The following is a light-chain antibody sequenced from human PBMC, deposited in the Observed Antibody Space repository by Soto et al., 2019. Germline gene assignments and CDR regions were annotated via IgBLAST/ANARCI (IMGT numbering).Light chain of an antibody. CDR2: LNSDGSH. J-gene: IGLJ2*01. CDR1: SGHSNYV. V-gene: IGLV4-69*01. CDR3: QTWDTGIRV. Sequence: QPVLTQSPCASASLGASVKLTCTLSSGHSNYVIAWHQQQPEKGPRYLMKLNSDGSHSKGDGIPDRFSGSSSGAERYLTISSLQSEDEADYYCQTWDTGIRVFGGGTKLTVL.